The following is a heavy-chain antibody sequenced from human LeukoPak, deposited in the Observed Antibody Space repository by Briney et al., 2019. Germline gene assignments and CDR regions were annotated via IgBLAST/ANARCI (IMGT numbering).Heavy chain of an antibody. CDR2: FGHENDET. CDR3: ATDGTGRYSVDC. D-gene: IGHD3-10*01. J-gene: IGHJ4*02. CDR1: GYTLSELS. V-gene: IGHV1-24*01. Sequence: ASVKVSCKVSGYTLSELSMYWVRQGPGKGLEWMGSFGHENDETTYAQKFQGRIRMTEDTSTQTAYMELSGLRSDDTAIYYCATDGTGRYSVDCWGQGTLVTVSS.